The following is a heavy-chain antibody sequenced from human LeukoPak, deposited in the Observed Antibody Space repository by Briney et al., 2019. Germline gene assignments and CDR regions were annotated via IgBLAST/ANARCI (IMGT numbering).Heavy chain of an antibody. CDR1: GFTFSSYS. D-gene: IGHD6-19*01. Sequence: GGSLRLSCAASGFTFSSYSMNWVRQAPGKGLEWVSSISSSSSYIYYADSVKGRFTISRDNAKNSLYLQMNSLRAEDTAVYYCASSSSGWHGRFAYWGRGPLIPVSS. J-gene: IGHJ4*02. CDR3: ASSSSGWHGRFAY. CDR2: ISSSSSYI. V-gene: IGHV3-21*01.